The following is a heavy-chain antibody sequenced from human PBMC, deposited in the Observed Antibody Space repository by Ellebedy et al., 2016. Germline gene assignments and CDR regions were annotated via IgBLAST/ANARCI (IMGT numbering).Heavy chain of an antibody. V-gene: IGHV1-69*13. J-gene: IGHJ6*02. CDR3: GRVLVLAGVVDHYFGMYV. CDR1: GYTFTTFD. D-gene: IGHD6-19*01. CDR2: IIPSFSPG. Sequence: ASVKVSCKASGYTFTTFDISWVRQAPGQGLEWMGGIIPSFSPGKYPQKFQGRVTFTADESTATAYMELTSLRPDDTAVYYCGRVLVLAGVVDHYFGMYVWGQGTTVTVSS.